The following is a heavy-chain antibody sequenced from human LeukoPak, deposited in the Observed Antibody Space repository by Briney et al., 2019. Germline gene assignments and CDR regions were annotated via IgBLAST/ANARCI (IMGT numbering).Heavy chain of an antibody. Sequence: GGSLRLSRAASGFTFSRYSMHWVRQAPGKGLVWVSHVNSDGSGTDYADSVKGRFTISRDNAKNSLYLQMNSLRAEDTAVYYCAELGITMIGGVWGKGTTVTISS. CDR2: VNSDGSGT. D-gene: IGHD3-10*02. CDR3: AELGITMIGGV. CDR1: GFTFSRYS. J-gene: IGHJ6*04. V-gene: IGHV3-74*01.